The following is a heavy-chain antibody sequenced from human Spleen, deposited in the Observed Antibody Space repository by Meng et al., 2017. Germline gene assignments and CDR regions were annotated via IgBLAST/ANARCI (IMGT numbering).Heavy chain of an antibody. V-gene: IGHV3-30-3*01. CDR3: ARGPTPMIGYFDL. J-gene: IGHJ2*01. CDR1: GFTFRTYA. Sequence: QVQLVEAGGGLDKSGGSLRLSCAASGFTFRTYAMHWVRQAPGKGLEWVTFISYDGSSTYYADSVKGRFTISRDNSKNTLYLQMNSLRAEDTAMYYCARGPTPMIGYFDLWGRGTLVTVSS. D-gene: IGHD5-18*01. CDR2: ISYDGSST.